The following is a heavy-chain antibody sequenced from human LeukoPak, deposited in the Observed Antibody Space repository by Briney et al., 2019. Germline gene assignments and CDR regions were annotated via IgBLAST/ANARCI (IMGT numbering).Heavy chain of an antibody. CDR2: ISSSSYI. J-gene: IGHJ4*02. CDR1: GFTFSSYI. Sequence: GGSLRLSCAASGFTFSSYIMNWVRQAPGKGLEWVSFISSSSYIYYADSVKGRFTISRDNAKNSLYLQMSSLRAEDTAVYYRARGLPFDYWGQGTLVTVSS. CDR3: ARGLPFDY. V-gene: IGHV3-21*01.